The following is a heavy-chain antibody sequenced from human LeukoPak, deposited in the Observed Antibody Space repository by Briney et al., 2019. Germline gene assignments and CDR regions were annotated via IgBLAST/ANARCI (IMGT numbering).Heavy chain of an antibody. D-gene: IGHD1-1*01. CDR3: FATGTGWFDP. CDR1: GFAFSNYG. V-gene: IGHV3-23*01. Sequence: GGSLRLSCAASGFAFSNYGMNWVRQAPGKGLEWVSGITGSGGTTYYADSVKGRFTISRDNSKNTLYLQMNSLRAEDTAVYYCFATGTGWFDPWGQGTLVTVSS. J-gene: IGHJ5*02. CDR2: ITGSGGTT.